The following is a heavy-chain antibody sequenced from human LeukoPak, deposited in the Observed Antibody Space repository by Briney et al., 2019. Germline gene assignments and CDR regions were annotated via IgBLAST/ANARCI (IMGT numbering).Heavy chain of an antibody. CDR1: GFTFSSYW. V-gene: IGHV3-7*05. Sequence: GGSLRLSCAASGFTFSSYWMSWVRQAPGKGLEWVANIKQDGSEKYYVDSVKGRFTISRDNAKNSLYLQMNSLRAEDTAVYYCARDSVASYGSFDYWGQGTLVTVSS. D-gene: IGHD5-18*01. CDR3: ARDSVASYGSFDY. CDR2: IKQDGSEK. J-gene: IGHJ4*02.